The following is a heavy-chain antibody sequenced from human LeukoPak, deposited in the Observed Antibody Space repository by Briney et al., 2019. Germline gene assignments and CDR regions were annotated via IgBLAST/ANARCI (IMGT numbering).Heavy chain of an antibody. CDR3: ARGYCSGDSCYFIFDY. V-gene: IGHV1-2*02. CDR2: INPNSGGT. D-gene: IGHD2-15*01. J-gene: IGHJ4*02. CDR1: GYTFTGYY. Sequence: ASVKVSCKASGYTFTGYYMHWVRQAPGQGLEWMGWINPNSGGTNYAQKFQGRVTMTRDTSISTAYMELSRLRSDDTAVYYCARGYCSGDSCYFIFDYWGQGTLVTVSS.